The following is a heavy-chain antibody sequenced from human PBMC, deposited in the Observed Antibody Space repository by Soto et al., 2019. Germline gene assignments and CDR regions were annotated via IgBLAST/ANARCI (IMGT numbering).Heavy chain of an antibody. V-gene: IGHV3-20*01. CDR3: ATYHPGYCSSTSCKSPYYYMDV. J-gene: IGHJ6*03. CDR1: GFTFDDYG. CDR2: INWNGGST. Sequence: EVQLVESGGGVVRPGGSLRLSCAASGFTFDDYGMSWVRQAPGKGLEWVSGINWNGGSTGYADSVKGRFTISRDNANNSLYLQMNSLRAEDTALYHCATYHPGYCSSTSCKSPYYYMDVWGKGTTVTVSS. D-gene: IGHD2-2*01.